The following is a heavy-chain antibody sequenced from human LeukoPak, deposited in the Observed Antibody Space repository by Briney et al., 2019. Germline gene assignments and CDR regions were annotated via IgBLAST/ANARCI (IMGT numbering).Heavy chain of an antibody. CDR1: GFSLSTSGVG. J-gene: IGHJ4*02. Sequence: SGPTLANPTQTLALTCTFSGFSLSTSGVGVGWIRQPPGKALEWLALIYWDGDKRYSPSLKSSLTITKDTSKNQVVLTMTNMDPVDTATYYCATITMVRGLIITFDYWGQGILVTVSS. V-gene: IGHV2-5*02. CDR2: IYWDGDK. CDR3: ATITMVRGLIITFDY. D-gene: IGHD3-10*01.